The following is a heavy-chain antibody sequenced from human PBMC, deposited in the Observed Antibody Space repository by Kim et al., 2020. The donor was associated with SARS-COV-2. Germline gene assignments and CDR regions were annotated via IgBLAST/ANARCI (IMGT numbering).Heavy chain of an antibody. CDR2: ISYDGSNK. D-gene: IGHD1-26*01. Sequence: GGSLRLSCAASGFTFSSYAMHWVRQAPGKGLEWVAVISYDGSNKYYADSVKGRFTISRDNSKNTLYLQMNSLRAEDTAVYYCARTGSGSYWGYFDYWGQGTLVTVSS. J-gene: IGHJ4*02. CDR3: ARTGSGSYWGYFDY. CDR1: GFTFSSYA. V-gene: IGHV3-30-3*01.